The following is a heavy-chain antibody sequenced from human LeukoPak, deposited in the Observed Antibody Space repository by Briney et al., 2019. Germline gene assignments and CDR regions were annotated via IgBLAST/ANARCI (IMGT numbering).Heavy chain of an antibody. CDR3: ARDVELAAIGWFDP. J-gene: IGHJ5*02. CDR2: IYHSGST. D-gene: IGHD2-2*01. V-gene: IGHV4-38-2*02. CDR1: GYSISSGYY. Sequence: PSETLSLTCTVSGYSISSGYYWGWIRQPPGKGLEWIGSIYHSGSTYYNPSLKSRVTISVDTSKNQFSLKLSSVTAADTAVYYCARDVELAAIGWFDPWGQGTLVTVSS.